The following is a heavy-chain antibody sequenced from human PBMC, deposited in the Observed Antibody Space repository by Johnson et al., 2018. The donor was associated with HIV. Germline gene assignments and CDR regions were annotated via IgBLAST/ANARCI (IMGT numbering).Heavy chain of an antibody. D-gene: IGHD3-16*01. CDR2: IYSGGST. V-gene: IGHV3-53*01. CDR1: GFNVSSNY. CDR3: ASEATYYDYVWGSYAFDI. Sequence: VQLVESGGGLIQPGGSLRLSCAASGFNVSSNYMSWVRQAPGKGLEWVSVIYSGGSTYYADSVKGRFTISRDNSKNTLYLQMNSLRAEDTAVYYCASEATYYDYVWGSYAFDIWGQGTMVTVSS. J-gene: IGHJ3*02.